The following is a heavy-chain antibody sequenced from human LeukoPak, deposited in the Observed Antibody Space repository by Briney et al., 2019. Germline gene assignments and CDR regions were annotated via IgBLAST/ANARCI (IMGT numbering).Heavy chain of an antibody. CDR3: ARERIVVVTAGYYYYYGMDV. CDR1: GFGFSNYW. J-gene: IGHJ6*02. D-gene: IGHD2-21*02. CDR2: ISYDGSNK. Sequence: GGSLRLSCAASGFGFSNYWMSWVRQAPGKGLEWVAVISYDGSNKYYADSVKGRFTISRDNSKNTLYLQMNSLRAEDTAVYYCARERIVVVTAGYYYYYGMDVWGQGTTVTVSS. V-gene: IGHV3-30*03.